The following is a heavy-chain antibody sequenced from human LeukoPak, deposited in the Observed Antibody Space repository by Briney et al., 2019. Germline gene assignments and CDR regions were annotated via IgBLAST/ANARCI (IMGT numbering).Heavy chain of an antibody. J-gene: IGHJ5*02. CDR2: IHDTGST. Sequence: KSSETLSLTCTVSGGSIGSYYWSWIRQPPGKGPEWIGYIHDTGSTKYNPSLKSRVTISVDTSRNHLSLKLTPVTAADTAVYYCARGRSGGDWFDPWGQGTLVTVSS. CDR3: ARGRSGGDWFDP. D-gene: IGHD3-10*01. V-gene: IGHV4-59*01. CDR1: GGSIGSYY.